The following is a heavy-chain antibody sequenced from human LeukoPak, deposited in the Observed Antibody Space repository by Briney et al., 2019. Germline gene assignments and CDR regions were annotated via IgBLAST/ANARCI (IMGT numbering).Heavy chain of an antibody. Sequence: SETLSLTCTVSGASVSSGSYYWSWIRQPPGKGLEWIGYVYYSGSTKYNPSLESRVTISVDTSKNQFSLKLSSVTAADTAVYYCARGKVYYFDYWGQGTLVTVSS. J-gene: IGHJ4*02. CDR3: ARGKVYYFDY. CDR1: GASVSSGSYY. CDR2: VYYSGST. V-gene: IGHV4-61*01.